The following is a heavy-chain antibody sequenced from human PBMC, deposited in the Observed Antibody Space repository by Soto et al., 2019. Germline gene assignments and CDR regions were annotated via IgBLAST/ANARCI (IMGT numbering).Heavy chain of an antibody. Sequence: PSETLSLTCAVYGGSFSGYYWSWIRQPPGKGLEWIGEINHSGSTNYNPSLKSRVTISVDTSKNQFSLKLSSVTAADTAVYYCAREGPGIAAAFYSTNYNWFEPWGQGTLVTVSS. D-gene: IGHD6-13*01. CDR1: GGSFSGYY. V-gene: IGHV4-34*01. CDR2: INHSGST. J-gene: IGHJ5*02. CDR3: AREGPGIAAAFYSTNYNWFEP.